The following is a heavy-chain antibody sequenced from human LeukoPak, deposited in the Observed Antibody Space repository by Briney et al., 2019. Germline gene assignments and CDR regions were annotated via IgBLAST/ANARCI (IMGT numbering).Heavy chain of an antibody. Sequence: GESLKISCKGSGYSFTSYWIGWVRQMPGKGLEWMGIIYPGDSDTRYSPSFQGQVTISADKSISTAYLQWSSLKASDTAMYYCATIQRKKYSSRVPYYFDYWGQGTLVTVSS. J-gene: IGHJ4*02. CDR2: IYPGDSDT. CDR3: ATIQRKKYSSRVPYYFDY. V-gene: IGHV5-51*01. D-gene: IGHD6-13*01. CDR1: GYSFTSYW.